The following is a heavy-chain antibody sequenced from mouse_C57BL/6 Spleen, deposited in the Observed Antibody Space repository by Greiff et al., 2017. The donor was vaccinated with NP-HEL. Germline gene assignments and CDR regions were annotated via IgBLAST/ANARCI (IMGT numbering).Heavy chain of an antibody. CDR1: GYAFSSYW. D-gene: IGHD2-1*01. J-gene: IGHJ3*01. CDR2: IYPGDGDT. CDR3: ARSLLTFPFAY. V-gene: IGHV1-80*01. Sequence: VQGVESGAELVQPGASVKISCKASGYAFSSYWMNWVKQRPGKGLEWIGQIYPGDGDTNYNGKFKGKATLTADKSSSTAYRQLSSLTSEDSAVYFCARSLLTFPFAYWGQGTLVTVSA.